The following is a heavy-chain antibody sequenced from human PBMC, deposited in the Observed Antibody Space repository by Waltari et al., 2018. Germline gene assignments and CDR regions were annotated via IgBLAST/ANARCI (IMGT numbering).Heavy chain of an antibody. CDR2: VYHSGST. J-gene: IGHJ4*02. CDR1: GDSINSYF. Sequence: QVQLQESGPGLVKPSETLSLTCTVSGDSINSYFWSWIRQPPGKGLEWIGYVYHSGSTNSHPFHTRRLTILVDMSKNQCSLRLSSVTAADTAVYYCARDSEAYYFDYWGQGTLVTVSS. CDR3: ARDSEAYYFDY. V-gene: IGHV4-59*01.